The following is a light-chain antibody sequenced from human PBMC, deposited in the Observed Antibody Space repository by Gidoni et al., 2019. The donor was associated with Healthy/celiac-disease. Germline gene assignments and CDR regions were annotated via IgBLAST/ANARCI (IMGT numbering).Light chain of an antibody. Sequence: QSVLTQPPSVSGAPGQRVTIPCTGSSSNIGAGYEVHWYQQLPGTAPKLLISGNSNRHSGVPDRFSGSKSGTSASLAITGLQAEDEADYYCQSYDSSLSGSWVFGGGTKLTVL. V-gene: IGLV1-40*01. CDR1: SSNIGAGYE. J-gene: IGLJ3*02. CDR2: GNS. CDR3: QSYDSSLSGSWV.